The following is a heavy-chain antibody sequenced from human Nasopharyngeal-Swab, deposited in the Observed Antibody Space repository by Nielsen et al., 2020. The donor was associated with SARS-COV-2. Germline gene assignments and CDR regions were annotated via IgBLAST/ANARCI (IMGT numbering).Heavy chain of an antibody. CDR1: GGSFSAYS. CDR2: INQSGST. CDR3: ARGLSGIVPAPILGLGPYYSYYYMDV. Sequence: SETLSLTCAVYGGSFSAYSWAWIRQPPGKGLEWIAEINQSGSTNYSPSLKSRVTVSVDTSKNQFPLKLSSVTAADTAVYYCARGLSGIVPAPILGLGPYYSYYYMDVWGKGTTVTVSS. D-gene: IGHD2-2*01. J-gene: IGHJ6*03. V-gene: IGHV4-34*01.